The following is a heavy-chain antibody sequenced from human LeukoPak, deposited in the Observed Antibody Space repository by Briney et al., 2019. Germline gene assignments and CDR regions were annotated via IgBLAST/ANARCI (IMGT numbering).Heavy chain of an antibody. CDR2: ISSDGSNK. CDR3: AKDPSSSWYSDY. J-gene: IGHJ4*02. CDR1: GFTFSSNG. D-gene: IGHD6-13*01. V-gene: IGHV3-30*18. Sequence: PGGSLRLSCAASGFTFSSNGMNWIRQAPGKGLEWVAVISSDGSNKSYGDSVKGRFTISRDNSKNTLYLQMNSLRAEDTAVYYCAKDPSSSWYSDYWGQGTLVTVSS.